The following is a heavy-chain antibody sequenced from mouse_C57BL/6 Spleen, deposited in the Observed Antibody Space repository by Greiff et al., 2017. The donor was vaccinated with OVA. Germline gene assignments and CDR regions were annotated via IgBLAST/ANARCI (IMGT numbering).Heavy chain of an antibody. V-gene: IGHV1-52*01. D-gene: IGHD2-5*01. Sequence: VQLQQPGAELVRPGSSVKLSCKASGYTFTSYWMHWVKQRPIQGLEWIGNIDPSDSETHYNQKFKDKATLTVDKSSSTAYMQLSSLTSEDSAVYYCARGDYSNYGLAYWGQGTSVTVSS. CDR2: IDPSDSET. CDR1: GYTFTSYW. J-gene: IGHJ4*01. CDR3: ARGDYSNYGLAY.